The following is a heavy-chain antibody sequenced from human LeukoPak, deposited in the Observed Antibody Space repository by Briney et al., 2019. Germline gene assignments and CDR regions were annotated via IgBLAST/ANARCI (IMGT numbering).Heavy chain of an antibody. J-gene: IGHJ4*02. Sequence: GGSLRLSCAASGFTFSSYWMTWVRQAPGKGLEWVANIKQDGSEKSYVDSVKGRFTISRDNAKNSLYLQMNSLRAEDTAIYYCTRVGYIDEGIDYWGQGTLVTVSS. CDR3: TRVGYIDEGIDY. CDR2: IKQDGSEK. CDR1: GFTFSSYW. V-gene: IGHV3-7*04. D-gene: IGHD5-24*01.